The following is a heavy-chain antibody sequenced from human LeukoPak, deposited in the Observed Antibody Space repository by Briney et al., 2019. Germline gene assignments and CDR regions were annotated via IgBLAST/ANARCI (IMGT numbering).Heavy chain of an antibody. CDR2: IYPGDSDT. CDR1: GYSFIYYW. Sequence: GESLKISCKGSGYSFIYYWIGWVRQMPGKGLEWMGIIYPGDSDTRYSPSFQGQVTISADKSISTAYLQWSSLKASDTAMYYCATHLTGDRSLLAFDIWGHGTMVTVSS. D-gene: IGHD7-27*01. J-gene: IGHJ3*02. V-gene: IGHV5-51*01. CDR3: ATHLTGDRSLLAFDI.